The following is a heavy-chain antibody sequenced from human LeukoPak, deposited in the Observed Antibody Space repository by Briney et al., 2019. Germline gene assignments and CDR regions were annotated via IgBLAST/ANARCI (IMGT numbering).Heavy chain of an antibody. CDR2: ISAYNGNT. D-gene: IGHD2-2*01. CDR3: ARSIISSTSWSNFDY. J-gene: IGHJ4*02. V-gene: IGHV1-18*01. CDR1: GYTFTSYG. Sequence: ASVKVSCKASGYTFTSYGISWVRQAPGQGLEWMGWISAYNGNTNYAQKLQGRVTMTTDTSTSTAYMELRSLRSDDTAVYYCARSIISSTSWSNFDYWGQGTLVTVSS.